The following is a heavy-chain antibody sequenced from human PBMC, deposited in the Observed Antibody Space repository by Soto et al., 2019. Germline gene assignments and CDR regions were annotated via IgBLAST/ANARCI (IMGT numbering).Heavy chain of an antibody. D-gene: IGHD2-21*01. CDR2: INPSGGST. J-gene: IGHJ5*02. CDR3: AREVAIRVTTSDWFDP. V-gene: IGHV1-46*01. Sequence: ASVKVPCKASGYTFTSYYMHWVRQAPGQGLEWMGIINPSGGSTSYAQKFHGRVTMTRDTSTSTVYMELSSLRSEDTAVYYCAREVAIRVTTSDWFDPWGQGTLVTVSS. CDR1: GYTFTSYY.